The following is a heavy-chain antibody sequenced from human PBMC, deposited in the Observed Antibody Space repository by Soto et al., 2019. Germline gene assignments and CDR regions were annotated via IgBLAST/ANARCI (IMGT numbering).Heavy chain of an antibody. V-gene: IGHV4-61*01. J-gene: IGHJ4*02. CDR1: GGSVRTGSYH. D-gene: IGHD7-27*01. CDR3: ARIGWGGDS. CDR2: IPNNGSP. Sequence: SETLSLTCSVSGGSVRTGSYHWSWIRQPPGKGLEWIGFIPNNGSPDYNPSLKSRVVVSIDRSKNQFSLKVNSVTAADTAVYFCARIGWGGDSWGQGTLVTISS.